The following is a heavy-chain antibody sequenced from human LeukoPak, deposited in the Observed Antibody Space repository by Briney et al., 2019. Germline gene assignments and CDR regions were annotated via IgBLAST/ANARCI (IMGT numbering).Heavy chain of an antibody. Sequence: VASVKVSCKASGYTFTGYYMHRVRQAPGQGLEWMGWINPNSGGTNYAQKFQGRVTMTRDTSISTAYMELSRLRSDDTAVYYCARDSDYIWGSYRYTFAYWGQGTLVTVSS. CDR1: GYTFTGYY. D-gene: IGHD3-16*02. CDR2: INPNSGGT. J-gene: IGHJ4*02. CDR3: ARDSDYIWGSYRYTFAY. V-gene: IGHV1-2*02.